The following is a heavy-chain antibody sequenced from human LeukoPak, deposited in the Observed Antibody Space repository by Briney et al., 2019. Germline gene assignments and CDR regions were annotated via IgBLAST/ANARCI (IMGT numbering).Heavy chain of an antibody. V-gene: IGHV4-31*03. CDR3: ARDSHYDSSGYYLDS. J-gene: IGHJ4*02. Sequence: TLSLTCTVSGGSINSGGYHWSWIRQYPGKGLEWIGYISHSGSSYYNPSLKSRVTISLGTSNNQFSLQLSSLTAADTALYYCARDSHYDSSGYYLDSWGPGTLVTVSS. CDR2: ISHSGSS. CDR1: GGSINSGGYH. D-gene: IGHD3-22*01.